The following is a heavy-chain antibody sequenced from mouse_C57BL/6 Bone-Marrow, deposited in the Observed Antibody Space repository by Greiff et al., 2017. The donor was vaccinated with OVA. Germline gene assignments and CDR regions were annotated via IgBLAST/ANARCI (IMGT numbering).Heavy chain of an antibody. V-gene: IGHV1-54*01. CDR3: ARRPDV. CDR1: GYAFTNYL. J-gene: IGHJ1*03. Sequence: VQLQQSGAELVRPGTSVKVSCKASGYAFTNYLIEWVKQRPGQGLEWIGVINPGSGGTNYNEKFKGKATLTADKSSSTAYMQLSSLTSEDSAVYFCARRPDVWGTGTTVTVSS. CDR2: INPGSGGT.